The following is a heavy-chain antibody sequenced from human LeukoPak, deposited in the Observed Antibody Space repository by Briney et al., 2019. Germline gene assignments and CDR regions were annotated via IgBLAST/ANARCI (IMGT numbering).Heavy chain of an antibody. CDR1: GGSISSSSYY. J-gene: IGHJ4*02. V-gene: IGHV3-23*01. CDR3: AKQLGYCSDGSCYFPY. D-gene: IGHD2-15*01. CDR2: ISNNGGYT. Sequence: ETLSLTCTVSGGSISSSSYYWGWIRQPPGKGLEWVSAISNNGGYTYYADSVQGRFTISRDNSKSTLCLQMNSLRAEDTAVYYCAKQLGYCSDGSCYFPYWGQGTLVTVSS.